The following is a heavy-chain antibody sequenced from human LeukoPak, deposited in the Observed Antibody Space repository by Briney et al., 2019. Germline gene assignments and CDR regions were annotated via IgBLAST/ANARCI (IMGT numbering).Heavy chain of an antibody. CDR3: ARVPGVTHYFDS. CDR1: GFTFTCCW. CDR2: IKQDGREK. D-gene: IGHD4-23*01. V-gene: IGHV3-7*01. Sequence: GGSLRLPCAASGFTFTCCWMSWARQTPGKGLEWVASIKQDGREKFYADSVKGRFTISRDNAKNSLYLQVNSLRAEDTAVYYCARVPGVTHYFDSWGQGILVTVSS. J-gene: IGHJ4*02.